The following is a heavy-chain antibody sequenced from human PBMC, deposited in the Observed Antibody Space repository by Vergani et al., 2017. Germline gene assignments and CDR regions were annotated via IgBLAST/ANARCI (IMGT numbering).Heavy chain of an antibody. CDR1: GYTFTGYY. Sequence: QVQLVQSGAEVKKPGASVKVSCKASGYTFTGYYMHWVRQAPGQGLEWMGWINPNSGGTNDAQKFQGRVTMTRDTSISTAYMELSRLRSDDTAVYYCARDSGRLLWFGESYYFDYWGQGTLVTVSS. CDR3: ARDSGRLLWFGESYYFDY. V-gene: IGHV1-2*02. CDR2: INPNSGGT. J-gene: IGHJ4*02. D-gene: IGHD3-10*01.